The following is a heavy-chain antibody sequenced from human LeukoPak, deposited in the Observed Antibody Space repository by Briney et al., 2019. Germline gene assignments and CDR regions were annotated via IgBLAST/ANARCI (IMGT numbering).Heavy chain of an antibody. CDR2: LWYDGSNK. V-gene: IGHV3-33*01. CDR3: ARESSVPDY. J-gene: IGHJ4*02. D-gene: IGHD6-6*01. CDR1: GFTFSSYG. Sequence: WGSLRLSCAASGFTFSSYGMLWVRQAPGKGLEGVAVLWYDGSNKYYADSVKGRFTISRDNSKNTLYLQMNSLRAEDTAVYYCARESSVPDYWGQGTLVTVSS.